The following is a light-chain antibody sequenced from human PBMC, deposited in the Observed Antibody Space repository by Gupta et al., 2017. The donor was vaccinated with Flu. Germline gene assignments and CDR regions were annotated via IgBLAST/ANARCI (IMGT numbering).Light chain of an antibody. J-gene: IGKJ1*01. V-gene: IGKV1-5*03. CDR3: QQYLRAPWT. CDR2: KAS. CDR1: QSISSW. Sequence: DIQMTQSPSTLSTSVGDRVSITCRASQSISSWLAWYQQKPGKAPKLLIYKASNLQSGVPSRFRGSGSGTEFTLTISSLQPDDFATYHCQQYLRAPWTFGQGTKVEIK.